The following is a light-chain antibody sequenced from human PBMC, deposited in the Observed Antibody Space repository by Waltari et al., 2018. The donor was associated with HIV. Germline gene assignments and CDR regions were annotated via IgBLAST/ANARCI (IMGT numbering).Light chain of an antibody. J-gene: IGKJ5*01. V-gene: IGKV4-1*01. CDR1: PSWIYRSDNENY. Sequence: DIVMTQSPDSLAVSLGERATIHCTSRPSWIYRSDNENYLAWYQQKPGQPPKLLIYWASTRESGVPDRFSGSGSGTDFTLTISSLQAEDVAVYYCQQYYSTPITFGQGTRLEIK. CDR2: WAS. CDR3: QQYYSTPIT.